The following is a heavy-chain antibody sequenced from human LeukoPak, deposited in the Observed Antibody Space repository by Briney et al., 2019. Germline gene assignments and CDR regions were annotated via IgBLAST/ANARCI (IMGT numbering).Heavy chain of an antibody. V-gene: IGHV1-46*01. CDR1: GYTFTSYY. J-gene: IGHJ3*02. CDR2: INPSGGST. CDR3: AREGYGDYGLSAFDI. Sequence: ASVKVSCKASGYTFTSYYMHWVRQAPGQGLEWMGIINPSGGSTSYAQKFQGRVTMTRDTSTSTVYMELSSLRSEDTAVYYCAREGYGDYGLSAFDIWGQGTVVTVSS. D-gene: IGHD4-17*01.